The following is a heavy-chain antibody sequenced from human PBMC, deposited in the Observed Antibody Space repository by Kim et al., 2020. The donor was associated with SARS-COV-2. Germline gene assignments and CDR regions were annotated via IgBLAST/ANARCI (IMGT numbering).Heavy chain of an antibody. Sequence: SETLSLTCTVSGGSISSGSYYWSWIRQPAGKGLEWIGRIYTSGSTNYNPSLKSRVTISVDTSKNQFSLKLSSVTAADTAVYYCARDQDNTAMVTGVWFDPWGQGTLVTVSS. CDR3: ARDQDNTAMVTGVWFDP. D-gene: IGHD5-18*01. V-gene: IGHV4-61*02. J-gene: IGHJ5*02. CDR2: IYTSGST. CDR1: GGSISSGSYY.